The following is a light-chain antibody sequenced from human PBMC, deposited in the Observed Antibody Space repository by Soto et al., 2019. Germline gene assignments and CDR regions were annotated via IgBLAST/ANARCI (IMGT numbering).Light chain of an antibody. CDR3: SSYTSSSTVV. Sequence: QSALTQPASVSGSPGQSITISCNGTNNDVGGYNYVSWYQQHPGKAPKLMIFDVSHRPSGVSNRFSGSKSGNTASLTISGLQAEDEADYYCSSYTSSSTVVFGGGTKLTVL. V-gene: IGLV2-14*01. J-gene: IGLJ2*01. CDR2: DVS. CDR1: NNDVGGYNY.